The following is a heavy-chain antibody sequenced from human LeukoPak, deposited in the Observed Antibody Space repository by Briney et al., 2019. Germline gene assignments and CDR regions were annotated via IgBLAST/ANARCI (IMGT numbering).Heavy chain of an antibody. D-gene: IGHD2-15*01. CDR1: GGSISSYY. J-gene: IGHJ3*02. Sequence: SETLSLTCTVSGGSISSYYWNWIRRPPGKGLEWIGYMYYSGSTSYNPSLRSRVIISLDTAKNQFSLKLSSVTAADTAVYYCARDLEDVVVVAATPHAFDIWGQGTMVTVSS. CDR3: ARDLEDVVVVAATPHAFDI. V-gene: IGHV4-59*12. CDR2: MYYSGST.